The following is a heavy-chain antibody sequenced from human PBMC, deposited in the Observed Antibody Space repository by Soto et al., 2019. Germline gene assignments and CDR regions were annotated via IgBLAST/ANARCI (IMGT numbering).Heavy chain of an antibody. CDR1: GYTFAGYY. Sequence: ASVKVSCKASGYTFAGYYMHWVRQAPGQGLEWMGWINPNSGGTNYAQKFQGWVTMTRDTSISTAYMELSRLRSDDTAVYYCAKRGYNHYGMDVWGQGTTVTVSS. CDR3: AKRGYNHYGMDV. CDR2: INPNSGGT. D-gene: IGHD3-22*01. V-gene: IGHV1-2*04. J-gene: IGHJ6*02.